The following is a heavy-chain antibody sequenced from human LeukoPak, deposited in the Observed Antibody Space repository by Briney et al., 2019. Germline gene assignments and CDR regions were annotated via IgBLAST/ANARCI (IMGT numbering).Heavy chain of an antibody. CDR2: INHSGST. D-gene: IGHD1-1*01. J-gene: IGHJ4*02. CDR1: GGSFSGYH. CDR3: ASGRGVTGTQGLLDS. Sequence: SETLSLTCAVYGGSFSGYHWSWIRQPPGKGLEWIREINHSGSTNYNPSLKSRVTISVDTSKNQFSLKVNSVSVADTAVYYCASGRGVTGTQGLLDSWGQGNMVTVSS. V-gene: IGHV4-34*01.